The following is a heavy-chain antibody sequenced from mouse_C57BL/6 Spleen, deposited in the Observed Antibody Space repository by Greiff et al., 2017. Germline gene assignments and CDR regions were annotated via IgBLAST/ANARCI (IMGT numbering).Heavy chain of an antibody. D-gene: IGHD1-1*01. J-gene: IGHJ4*01. CDR2: ILPGSGST. CDR1: GYTFTGYW. CDR3: ARRGYGRGYAMDY. V-gene: IGHV1-9*01. Sequence: QVQLKQSGAELMKPGASVKLSCKATGYTFTGYWIEWVKQRPGHGLEWIGEILPGSGSTNYNEKFKGKATFTADTSSNPAYMQLSSLTTEDSAIYYCARRGYGRGYAMDYWGQGTSVTVSS.